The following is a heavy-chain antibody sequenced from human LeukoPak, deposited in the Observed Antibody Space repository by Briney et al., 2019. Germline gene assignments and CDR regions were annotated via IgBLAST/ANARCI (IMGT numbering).Heavy chain of an antibody. J-gene: IGHJ4*02. D-gene: IGHD4/OR15-4a*01. V-gene: IGHV3-15*01. CDR2: IKSKTDGGTT. CDR1: GFTISFAW. CDR3: TTLGEYYDANGYSDY. Sequence: GGSLRLSCAASGFTISFAWMIWVRQAPGKGLEWVGRIKSKTDGGTTDYAAPVKGRFAISRDDSKNTLYLQMNSLKIEDTAVYYCTTLGEYYDANGYSDYWGQGTLVTVSS.